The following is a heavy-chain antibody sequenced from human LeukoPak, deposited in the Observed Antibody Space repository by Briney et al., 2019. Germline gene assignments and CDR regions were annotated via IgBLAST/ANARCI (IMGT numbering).Heavy chain of an antibody. CDR1: GFTFSSYW. CDR3: AREHGMSTMSY. V-gene: IGHV3-7*01. J-gene: IGHJ4*02. Sequence: GGSLRLSCAASGFTFSSYWMSWVRQAPGKGLEWVANIKQDGSEKYYVDSVKGRFTVSRDNAKNSLYLQMNSLRAEDTAVYYCAREHGMSTMSYWGQGTLVTVSS. CDR2: IKQDGSEK. D-gene: IGHD5-24*01.